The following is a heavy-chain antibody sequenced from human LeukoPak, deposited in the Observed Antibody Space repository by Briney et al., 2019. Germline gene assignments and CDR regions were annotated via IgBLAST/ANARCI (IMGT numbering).Heavy chain of an antibody. D-gene: IGHD3-22*01. J-gene: IGHJ4*02. CDR2: IIPILGIA. V-gene: IGHV1-69*04. CDR1: GGTFSSYA. CDR3: AKDLGFDSTDYHVVFDY. Sequence: ASVKVSCKASGGTFSSYAISWVRQAPGQGLEWMGRIIPILGIANYAQKFQGRVTVTADKSTSTAYMELSSLRSEDTAVYYCAKDLGFDSTDYHVVFDYWGQGTLVTVSS.